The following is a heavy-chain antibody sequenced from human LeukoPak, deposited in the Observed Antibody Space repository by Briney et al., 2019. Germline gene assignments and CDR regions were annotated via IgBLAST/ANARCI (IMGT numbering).Heavy chain of an antibody. Sequence: GGSLRLPCAASAFTFSGSAMHWVRQASGKGLEWVGRIRSKADSYATAYAASVKGRFTISRDDSKNTAYLQMNSLKTEDTAVYYCTRPSHSYGTDAFDIWGQGTMVTVSS. D-gene: IGHD1-14*01. J-gene: IGHJ3*02. CDR1: AFTFSGSA. CDR3: TRPSHSYGTDAFDI. CDR2: IRSKADSYAT. V-gene: IGHV3-73*01.